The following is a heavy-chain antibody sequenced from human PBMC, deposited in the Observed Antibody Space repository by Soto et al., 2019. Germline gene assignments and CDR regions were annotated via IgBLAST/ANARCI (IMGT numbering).Heavy chain of an antibody. J-gene: IGHJ5*02. CDR1: GGSISSFTYY. CDR3: ARPERYYGSPGWCDT. CDR2: VYYNENT. Sequence: SETLSLTCSVSGGSISSFTYYWGWIRQPPGKGLEWIGTVYYNENTYYNPSLKSRVTITVDTAKNQFSLNLRSVTAADTAMYFCARPERYYGSPGWCDTSGAETLVTVSA. V-gene: IGHV4-39*01. D-gene: IGHD3-10*01.